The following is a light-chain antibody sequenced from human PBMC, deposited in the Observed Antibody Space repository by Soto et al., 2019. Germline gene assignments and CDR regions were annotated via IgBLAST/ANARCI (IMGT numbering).Light chain of an antibody. CDR3: QVWDSSSEHRV. Sequence: SYELTQPPSVSVAPGPTARITCGGNTIGSKSAHWYQQKPGQAPVVVVYDDRDRPSGTPERFAGSNSGNTATLTSSRGEGGDEAEYYCQVWDSSSEHRVIGGGTAVTVL. J-gene: IGLJ3*02. V-gene: IGLV3-21*02. CDR1: TIGSKS. CDR2: DDR.